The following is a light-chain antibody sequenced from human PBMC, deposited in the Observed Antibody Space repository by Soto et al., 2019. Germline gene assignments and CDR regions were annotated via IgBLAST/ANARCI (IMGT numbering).Light chain of an antibody. CDR2: EVS. CDR3: SSYTPTGPPG. V-gene: IGLV2-14*01. J-gene: IGLJ3*02. Sequence: QSVLTQPASVSGSPGQSITISCTGTSSDVGGYNYLSWYQQHPGKAPRVMIYEVSNRPSGVSNRFSGSKSGNTASLTISGLQAEDEADYFCSSYTPTGPPGFGGGPKLTVL. CDR1: SSDVGGYNY.